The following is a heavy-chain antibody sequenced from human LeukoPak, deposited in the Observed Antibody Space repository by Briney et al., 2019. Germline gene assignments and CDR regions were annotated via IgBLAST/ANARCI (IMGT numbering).Heavy chain of an antibody. CDR2: INHSGRT. J-gene: IGHJ4*02. CDR1: GGSFSGYY. Sequence: SETLSHTCAVYGGSFSGYYWSWIRQPPGKGLEWIGEINHSGRTNYNPSLKSRVTISVDTSKNQFSLKLSSVTAADTAVYYCARAPGGYWGQGTLVTVSS. CDR3: ARAPGGY. D-gene: IGHD3-10*01. V-gene: IGHV4-34*01.